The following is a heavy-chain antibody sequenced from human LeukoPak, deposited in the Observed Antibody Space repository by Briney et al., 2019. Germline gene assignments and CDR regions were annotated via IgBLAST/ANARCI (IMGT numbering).Heavy chain of an antibody. CDR1: GFTLSRHG. J-gene: IGHJ6*03. CDR2: ISSSGSTI. V-gene: IGHV3-48*03. CDR3: ARRARPTNYDILTGRPSNYMDV. Sequence: QSGETLRLSCVASGFTLSRHGMNWVRQAPGKGLEWVSYISSSGSTIYYADSVKGRFTISRDNAKNSLYLQMNSLRAEDTAVYYCARRARPTNYDILTGRPSNYMDVWGKGTTVTISS. D-gene: IGHD3-9*01.